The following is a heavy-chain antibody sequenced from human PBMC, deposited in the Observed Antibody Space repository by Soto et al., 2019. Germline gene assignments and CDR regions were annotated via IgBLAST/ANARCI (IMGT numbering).Heavy chain of an antibody. Sequence: EVQLVESGGGLVKPGGSLRLSCAASGFSFTNAAMNWVRQAPGKGLEWVGRIKTKTDGGTTDYAAPVKGRFTISRDDSKNTLYLQINSLKVEDTAVYFCASHTGLEMYYFDYWGQRTLVTVSS. CDR3: ASHTGLEMYYFDY. J-gene: IGHJ4*02. V-gene: IGHV3-15*07. CDR1: GFSFTNAA. D-gene: IGHD3-16*01. CDR2: IKTKTDGGTT.